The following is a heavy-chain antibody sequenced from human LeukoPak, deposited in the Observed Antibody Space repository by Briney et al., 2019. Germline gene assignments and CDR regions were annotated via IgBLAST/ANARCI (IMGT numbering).Heavy chain of an antibody. CDR2: IYYSGST. CDR1: GGSISSGSYY. D-gene: IGHD3-3*01. CDR3: ARGPTYYDFWSGLSDWFDP. J-gene: IGHJ5*02. V-gene: IGHV4-61*01. Sequence: PSQTLSLTCTVSGGSISSGSYYWSWIRQPPGKGLEWIGYIYYSGSTNYNPSLKSRVTISVDTSKNQFSLKLSSVTAADTAVYYCARGPTYYDFWSGLSDWFDPWGQGTLVTVSS.